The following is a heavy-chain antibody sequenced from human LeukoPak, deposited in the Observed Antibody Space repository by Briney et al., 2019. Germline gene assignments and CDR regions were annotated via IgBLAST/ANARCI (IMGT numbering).Heavy chain of an antibody. V-gene: IGHV4-4*07. CDR1: GGSISSYY. CDR2: IYTSGST. CDR3: ARGSQQYQLPYVWGSYRYSISDAFDI. D-gene: IGHD3-16*02. J-gene: IGHJ3*02. Sequence: SETLSLTCTVSGGSISSYYWSWIRQPARKGLEWLGRIYTSGSTNYNPSLKSRVTMSVDTSKNQFSLKLSSVTAADTAVYYCARGSQQYQLPYVWGSYRYSISDAFDIWGQGTMVTVSS.